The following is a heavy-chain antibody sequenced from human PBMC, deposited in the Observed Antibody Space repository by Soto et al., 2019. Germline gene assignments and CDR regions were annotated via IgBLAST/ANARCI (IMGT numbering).Heavy chain of an antibody. D-gene: IGHD3-22*01. V-gene: IGHV1-69*01. CDR1: GGTFSSYA. J-gene: IGHJ4*01. Sequence: QVQLVQSGAEVKKPGSSVKVSCKASGGTFSSYAISWVRQAPGQGLEWMGGIIPIFGTANYAQKFQGRVTITADESTSTAYMELRSLRSEDTAVYYCARGSYYDKSPPESRFDYWGQGTLVTVSS. CDR3: ARGSYYDKSPPESRFDY. CDR2: IIPIFGTA.